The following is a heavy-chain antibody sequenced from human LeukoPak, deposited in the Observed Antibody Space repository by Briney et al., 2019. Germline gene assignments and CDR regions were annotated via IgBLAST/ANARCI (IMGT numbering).Heavy chain of an antibody. J-gene: IGHJ5*01. Sequence: ASVKVSCKASGYTFSDYYMHWVRQAPGKGPEGMGWINPNSGGTNYAQQFQGRVTMTWDTSISTAYMELSRLRFDDTAVYYCARGVMVTALWSEKWFEFWGQGTLVTVSS. CDR1: GYTFSDYY. CDR2: INPNSGGT. D-gene: IGHD2-21*02. V-gene: IGHV1-2*02. CDR3: ARGVMVTALWSEKWFEF.